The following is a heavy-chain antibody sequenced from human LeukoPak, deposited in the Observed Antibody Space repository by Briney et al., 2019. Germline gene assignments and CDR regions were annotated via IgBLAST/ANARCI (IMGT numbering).Heavy chain of an antibody. CDR2: ISGSGGST. CDR1: GFTFSSYA. CDR3: ARDSSMLRGPLVIYYFDF. D-gene: IGHD3-10*01. V-gene: IGHV3-23*01. Sequence: GGSLRLSCAASGFTFSSYATSWVRQAPGKGLEWVSAISGSGGSTYYADSVKGRFTISRDNSKNTLYLQMNSLRAEDTAVYYCARDSSMLRGPLVIYYFDFWGQGTLVTVSS. J-gene: IGHJ4*02.